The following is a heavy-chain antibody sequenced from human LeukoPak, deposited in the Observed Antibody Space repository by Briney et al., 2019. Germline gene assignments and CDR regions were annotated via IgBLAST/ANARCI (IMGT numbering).Heavy chain of an antibody. V-gene: IGHV4-4*07. CDR1: GGSISSYY. J-gene: IGHJ6*03. D-gene: IGHD1-26*01. CDR3: ARXIVGAHKSPLYYYYYMDV. CDR2: IYTSGST. Sequence: SETLSLTCTVSGGSISSYYWSWIRQPAGKGLEWIGRIYTSGSTNYNPSLKSRVTMSVDTSKNQFSLKLSSVTAADTAVYYCARXIVGAHKSPLYYYYYMDVWGKGTTVTVS.